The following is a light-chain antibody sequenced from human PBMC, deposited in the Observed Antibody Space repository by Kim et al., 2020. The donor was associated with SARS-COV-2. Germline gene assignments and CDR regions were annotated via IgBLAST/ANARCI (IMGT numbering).Light chain of an antibody. V-gene: IGKV3-11*01. Sequence: LCPGKRAPLSGRASQRVTYCLAWYQQKPGQAPRLLIYDASNRATGVPDRFSGSGSGTDFSLTITSLEPEDFAVYYCQQRSKWPLTFGGGTKVDIK. CDR3: QQRSKWPLT. CDR1: QRVTYC. CDR2: DAS. J-gene: IGKJ4*01.